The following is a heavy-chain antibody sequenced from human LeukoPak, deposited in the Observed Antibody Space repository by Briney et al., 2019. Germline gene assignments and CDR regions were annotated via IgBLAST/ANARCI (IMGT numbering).Heavy chain of an antibody. D-gene: IGHD1-1*01. V-gene: IGHV3-21*01. J-gene: IGHJ4*02. Sequence: GGSLRLSCAASGFTFSSYSMNWVRQAPGKGLEWVSSISSSSSYIYYADSVKGRFTISRDNAKNSLYLQKNSLRAEDTGVYYCAREYGTAFDYWGQETLVTVSS. CDR2: ISSSSSYI. CDR1: GFTFSSYS. CDR3: AREYGTAFDY.